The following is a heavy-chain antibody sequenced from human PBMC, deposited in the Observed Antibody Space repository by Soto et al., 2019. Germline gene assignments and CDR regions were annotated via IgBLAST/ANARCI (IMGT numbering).Heavy chain of an antibody. V-gene: IGHV1-2*02. J-gene: IGHJ5*02. CDR3: ARVVAARPASWFDP. D-gene: IGHD6-6*01. CDR1: GYTFTGYY. Sequence: ASVKVSCKASGYTFTGYYMHWVRQAPGQGLEWMGWINPNSGGTNYAQKFQGRVTMTRDTSISTAYVELSRLRSDDTAVYYCARVVAARPASWFDPWGQGTLVTVSS. CDR2: INPNSGGT.